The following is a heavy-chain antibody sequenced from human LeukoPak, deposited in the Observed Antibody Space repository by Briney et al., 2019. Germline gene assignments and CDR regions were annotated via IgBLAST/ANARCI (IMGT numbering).Heavy chain of an antibody. Sequence: SETLSLTCTVSGASISSGDYYWNWIRQPAGKGLEWIGRIYASGGTNYNPSLKSRVTISVDTSKNQFSLKLSSVTAADTAVYYCARAYSSSVGFYYYYYMDVWGKGTTVTVSS. D-gene: IGHD6-13*01. CDR3: ARAYSSSVGFYYYYYMDV. CDR2: IYASGGT. J-gene: IGHJ6*03. V-gene: IGHV4-61*02. CDR1: GASISSGDYY.